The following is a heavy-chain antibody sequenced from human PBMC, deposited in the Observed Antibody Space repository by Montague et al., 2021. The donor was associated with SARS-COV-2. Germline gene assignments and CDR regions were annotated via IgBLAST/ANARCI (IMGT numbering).Heavy chain of an antibody. D-gene: IGHD3-22*01. CDR1: GGSISSYY. CDR3: ARDLGYDSSGPDAFDI. Sequence: ETLSLTCTVSGGSISSYYWSWIRQPPGKGLEWIGYIYYSGSTNYNPSLRSRVTISVDTSKNQFSLKLSSVTAADTAVYYCARDLGYDSSGPDAFDIWGQGTMVTVSS. CDR2: IYYSGST. J-gene: IGHJ3*02. V-gene: IGHV4-59*01.